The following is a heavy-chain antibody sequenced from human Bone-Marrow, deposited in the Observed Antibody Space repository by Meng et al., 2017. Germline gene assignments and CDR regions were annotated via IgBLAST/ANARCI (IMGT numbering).Heavy chain of an antibody. CDR2: INPKSGDT. D-gene: IGHD6-13*01. Sequence: QVPPGQAAAEGKKPGASVKVSCKASGYTFPDYWLHWVRRAPGQGLEWMGRINPKSGDTHYAQRFQGRVTMTGDTSISTAYMELSGLRSDDTAMYYCARDEDISAAGKLFGDYWGQGTLVTVSS. J-gene: IGHJ4*02. CDR3: ARDEDISAAGKLFGDY. V-gene: IGHV1-2*06. CDR1: GYTFPDYW.